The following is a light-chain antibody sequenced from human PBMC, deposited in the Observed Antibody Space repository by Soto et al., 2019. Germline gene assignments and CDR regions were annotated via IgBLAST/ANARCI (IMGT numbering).Light chain of an antibody. CDR1: TSNIGTNT. J-gene: IGLJ1*01. Sequence: QSVLTQPPSASGTPGQTVTISCYGSTSNIGTNTVNWFQHLPGMAPKLLIYTNDQRPSGVPDRFSGSRSGTSAFLAISGLQSEDEADYYCATWDDSVYVFGTGTKLTVL. CDR2: TND. V-gene: IGLV1-44*01. CDR3: ATWDDSVYV.